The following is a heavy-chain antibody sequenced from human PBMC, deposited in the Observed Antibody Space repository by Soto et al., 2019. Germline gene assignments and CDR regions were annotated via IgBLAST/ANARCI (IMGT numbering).Heavy chain of an antibody. D-gene: IGHD3-3*02. J-gene: IGHJ3*02. CDR1: GFSLSGDGVC. CDR3: VHAFGGTSWPNDAFDI. Sequence: QITLKESGPTLVKPTQSLTLTCTVSGFSLSGDGVCVGLIRQPPGKALEWLALIYWDDDQRYSPSLKTRLTITKDTSKNQVVLTMSNMDPVDTATYYCVHAFGGTSWPNDAFDIWGQGTVVTVSS. V-gene: IGHV2-5*02. CDR2: IYWDDDQ.